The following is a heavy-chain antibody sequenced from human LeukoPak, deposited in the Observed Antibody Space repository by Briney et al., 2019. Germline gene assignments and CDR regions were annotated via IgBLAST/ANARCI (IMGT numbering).Heavy chain of an antibody. V-gene: IGHV3-30-3*02. CDR2: ISHDGSNK. D-gene: IGHD2-2*01. Sequence: GGSLRLSCAASGFTFSSYAMHWVRQAPGEGLEWVAVISHDGSNKYYADSVKGRFTISRDNSKNTLYLQMNSLRAEDTAVYYCAKCKVPAATYYYYYYGMDVWGKETTVTVSS. CDR1: GFTFSSYA. CDR3: AKCKVPAATYYYYYYGMDV. J-gene: IGHJ6*04.